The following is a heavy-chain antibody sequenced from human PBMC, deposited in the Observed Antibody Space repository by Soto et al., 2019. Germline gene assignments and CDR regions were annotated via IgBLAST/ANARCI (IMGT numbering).Heavy chain of an antibody. CDR3: ARGMDIVLVRADMGALYYYYGMDG. Sequence: QVQLVQSGAEVKKPGSSVKVSCKASGGTFSSYAISWVRQAPGQGLEWVGGIIPIFGTANHAQKFQGRVTITAAEFPSYANKQLSSVSSEDMSVSYCARGMDIVLVRADMGALYYYYGMDGYGQGTTFTVSS. V-gene: IGHV1-69*12. CDR1: GGTFSSYA. D-gene: IGHD2-2*03. J-gene: IGHJ6*02. CDR2: IIPIFGTA.